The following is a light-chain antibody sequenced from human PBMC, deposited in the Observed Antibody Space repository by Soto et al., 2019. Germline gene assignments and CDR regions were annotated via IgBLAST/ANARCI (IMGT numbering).Light chain of an antibody. Sequence: AIQMTQSPSSLSASLGDRVTITCRTSQAIRNNLGWYQQKPGKAPKLLIFAASSLQTGVPSRFSGSGSGTDFTLTISSLQPEDFATYFCLQHYNNPLTFGGGTKVDIK. J-gene: IGKJ4*01. CDR1: QAIRNN. CDR2: AAS. V-gene: IGKV1-6*01. CDR3: LQHYNNPLT.